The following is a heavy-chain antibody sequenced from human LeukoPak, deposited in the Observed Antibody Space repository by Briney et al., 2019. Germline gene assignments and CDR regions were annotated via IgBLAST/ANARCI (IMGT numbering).Heavy chain of an antibody. J-gene: IGHJ4*02. CDR3: ARETGYSTSWYAYYFDY. CDR1: EFSVSHNY. D-gene: IGHD6-13*01. CDR2: IHSDGTA. V-gene: IGHV3-53*01. Sequence: GGSLRLSCAASEFSVSHNYMSWVRQAPGKGLEWVSVIHSDGTAHYADSVKGRFTISRDNSKNTLYLQMNSLRVEDTAMYYCARETGYSTSWYAYYFDYWGQGTLVTVAS.